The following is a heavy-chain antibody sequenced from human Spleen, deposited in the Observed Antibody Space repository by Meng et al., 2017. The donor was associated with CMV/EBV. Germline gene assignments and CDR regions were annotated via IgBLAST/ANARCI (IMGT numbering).Heavy chain of an antibody. CDR3: ARDPLLLRFDY. D-gene: IGHD2-15*01. CDR1: GFTFSSYS. Sequence: GESLKISCAPSGFTFSSYSMNWARQAPGKGLEWVSYISSSSSVIYYAGSVKGRFTISRDNAKNSLYLQMNSLRAEDTAVYYCARDPLLLRFDYWGQGTLVTVSS. CDR2: ISSSSSVI. J-gene: IGHJ4*02. V-gene: IGHV3-48*04.